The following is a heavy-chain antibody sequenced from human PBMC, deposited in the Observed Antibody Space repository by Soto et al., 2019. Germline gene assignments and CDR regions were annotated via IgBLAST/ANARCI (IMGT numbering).Heavy chain of an antibody. CDR2: ISGGGETT. CDR1: GFTFSSYA. J-gene: IGHJ4*02. CDR3: AFNSGSERYYFDY. D-gene: IGHD3-10*01. Sequence: GGSLRLSCAASGFTFSSYAMWWVRQAPGKGLECVSAISGGGETTYYADSVKGRFTISRDNSKNTLYLQMNSLRAEDTAVYYCAFNSGSERYYFDYWGQGTLVTVSS. V-gene: IGHV3-23*01.